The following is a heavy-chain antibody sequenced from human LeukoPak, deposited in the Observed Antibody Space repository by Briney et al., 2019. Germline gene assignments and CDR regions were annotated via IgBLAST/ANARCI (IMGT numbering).Heavy chain of an antibody. D-gene: IGHD2-2*02. CDR1: GFPFRNYG. Sequence: PGGSLRLSCAASGFPFRNYGMHWVRQAPGKGLEWVAIIWFDGSTTDYADSVRGRFTISRDNFNNTLYLQMNSLRSEDTALYFCARAPYTTGRSFYFDSWGQGTQVTVSS. CDR3: ARAPYTTGRSFYFDS. J-gene: IGHJ4*02. V-gene: IGHV3-33*01. CDR2: IWFDGSTT.